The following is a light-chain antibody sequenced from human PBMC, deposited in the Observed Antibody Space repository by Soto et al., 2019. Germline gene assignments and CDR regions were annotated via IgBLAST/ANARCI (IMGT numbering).Light chain of an antibody. CDR3: GSWDSSLSAYV. Sequence: HSALTQPASLSGSPGQSITISLAGTNSDVGGYNYVSWYQQHPGKAPKLLIYDVSSRPSGLSNRFSGSKSGTSATLGITGFQTGDEADYYCGSWDSSLSAYVFGTGTKV. CDR2: DVS. V-gene: IGLV2-14*03. CDR1: NSDVGGYNY. J-gene: IGLJ1*01.